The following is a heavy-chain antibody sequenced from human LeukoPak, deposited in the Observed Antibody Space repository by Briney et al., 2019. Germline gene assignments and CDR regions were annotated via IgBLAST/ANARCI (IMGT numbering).Heavy chain of an antibody. CDR2: IYYSGST. J-gene: IGHJ4*02. CDR3: ASRRAVTTSFDY. Sequence: KASETLSLTCTVSGVSISSYYWSWIRQPPGKGLEWIGYIYYSGSTNYNPSLKSRVTISVDTSKNQFSLKLSSVTAADTAVYYCASRRAVTTSFDYWGQGTLVTVSS. D-gene: IGHD4-17*01. V-gene: IGHV4-59*01. CDR1: GVSISSYY.